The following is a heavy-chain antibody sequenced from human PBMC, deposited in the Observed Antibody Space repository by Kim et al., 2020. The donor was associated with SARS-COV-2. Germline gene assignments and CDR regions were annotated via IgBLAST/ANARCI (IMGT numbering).Heavy chain of an antibody. D-gene: IGHD6-13*01. CDR2: ISAYNGNT. Sequence: ASVKVSCKASGYTFTSYGISWVRQAPGQGLEWMGWISAYNGNTNYAQKLQGRVTMTTDTSTSTAYMELRSLRSDDTAVYYCARYLQAWIAAAKDKSNYYYYYMDVWGKGTTVTVSS. CDR3: ARYLQAWIAAAKDKSNYYYYYMDV. CDR1: GYTFTSYG. V-gene: IGHV1-18*01. J-gene: IGHJ6*03.